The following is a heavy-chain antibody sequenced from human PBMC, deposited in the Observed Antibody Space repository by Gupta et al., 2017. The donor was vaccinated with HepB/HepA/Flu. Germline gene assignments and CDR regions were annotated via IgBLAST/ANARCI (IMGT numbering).Heavy chain of an antibody. J-gene: IGHJ4*02. CDR1: GFTFSSYD. D-gene: IGHD3/OR15-3a*01. Sequence: EVQLVESGGGLVQPGGSLRLSCAASGFTFSSYDMQWVRQATGKGLEWVSAITTAGDTYYPGSVKGRFTISRENVKNSLYLQMNSLRAGDTAVYYCARGTGTEGVFDYWGQGTLVTVSS. V-gene: IGHV3-13*01. CDR3: ARGTGTEGVFDY. CDR2: ITTAGDT.